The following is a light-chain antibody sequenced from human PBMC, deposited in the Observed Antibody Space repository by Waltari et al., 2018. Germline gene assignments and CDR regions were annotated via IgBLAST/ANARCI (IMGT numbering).Light chain of an antibody. J-gene: IGLJ3*02. CDR3: ATWDDSLKGWV. Sequence: QSVLTQPPSASGTPGQSVTMSCSGSSSNIGKNSVNWYQQVPGTAPKLLIYRDHQRPSGVPARFFGSKSDTSASLAISGLQSDDEADYYCATWDDSLKGWVFGGGTKLTVL. CDR1: SSNIGKNS. V-gene: IGLV1-44*01. CDR2: RDH.